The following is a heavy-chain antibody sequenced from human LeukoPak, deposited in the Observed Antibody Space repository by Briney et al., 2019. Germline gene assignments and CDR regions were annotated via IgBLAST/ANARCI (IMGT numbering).Heavy chain of an antibody. J-gene: IGHJ4*02. V-gene: IGHV4-39*07. CDR2: IYYSGST. CDR3: ARVGGYYDSRILDY. D-gene: IGHD3-22*01. CDR1: GGSISSSSYY. Sequence: TSETLSLTCTVSGGSISSSSYYWGWIRQPPGKGLEWIGSIYYSGSTYYNPSLKSRVTISVDTSKNQFSLKLSSVTAADTAVYYCARVGGYYDSRILDYWGQGTLVTVSS.